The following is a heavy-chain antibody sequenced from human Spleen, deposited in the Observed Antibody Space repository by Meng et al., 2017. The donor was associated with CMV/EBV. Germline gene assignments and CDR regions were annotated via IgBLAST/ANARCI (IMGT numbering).Heavy chain of an antibody. V-gene: IGHV4-59*11. CDR3: ARQESSFSGDYLPDAFDI. D-gene: IGHD4-17*01. CDR1: GGAIISHY. Sequence: SETLSLTLTVPGGAIISHYWSWIRKPPGKGLEWIGYVYSSGSPDYNPSLNSRVTISVDTSKNQLSLNLNFVTAADTAVYYCARQESSFSGDYLPDAFDIWGQGTMVTVSS. CDR2: VYSSGSP. J-gene: IGHJ3*02.